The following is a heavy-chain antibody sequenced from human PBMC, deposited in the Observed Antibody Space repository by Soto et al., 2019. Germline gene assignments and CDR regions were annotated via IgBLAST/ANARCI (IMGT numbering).Heavy chain of an antibody. V-gene: IGHV3-72*01. CDR2: SRNKANGYTT. CDR1: GFTFSDHY. D-gene: IGHD2-2*01. CDR3: ARTAYRNAGTDVDF. Sequence: EVQLVESGGGLVQPGGSLRLSCVVSGFTFSDHYMEWVRQAPGKGLEWVGRSRNKANGYTTEDVASVKGRLTISRDDSRRSLYLQMDSLRRDDTAVYYCARTAYRNAGTDVDFWGQGTLVTVSS. J-gene: IGHJ4*02.